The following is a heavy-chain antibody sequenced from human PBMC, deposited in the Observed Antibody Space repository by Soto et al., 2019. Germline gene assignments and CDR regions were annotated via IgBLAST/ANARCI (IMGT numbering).Heavy chain of an antibody. Sequence: PSETLSLTCAVYGGSFSGYYWSWIRQPPGKGLEWIGEINHSGSTNYNPSLKSRVTISVDTSKNQFSLKLSSVTAADTAVYYCARTMQLVSDYWGQGTLVTVSS. CDR1: GGSFSGYY. CDR3: ARTMQLVSDY. V-gene: IGHV4-34*01. CDR2: INHSGST. J-gene: IGHJ4*02. D-gene: IGHD6-13*01.